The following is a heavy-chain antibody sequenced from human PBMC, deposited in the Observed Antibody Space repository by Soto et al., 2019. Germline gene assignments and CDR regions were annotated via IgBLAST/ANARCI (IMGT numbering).Heavy chain of an antibody. J-gene: IGHJ1*01. CDR2: IWYDGSNK. CDR3: ARDSREKADDSSGYYFSEYFQH. CDR1: GFTFSSYG. D-gene: IGHD3-22*01. V-gene: IGHV3-33*01. Sequence: QVQLVESGGGVVQPGRSLRLSCAASGFTFSSYGMHWVRQAPGKGLEWVAVIWYDGSNKYYADSVKGRFTISRDNSKNTLYLQMNSLRAEDTAVYYCARDSREKADDSSGYYFSEYFQHWGQGTLVTVSS.